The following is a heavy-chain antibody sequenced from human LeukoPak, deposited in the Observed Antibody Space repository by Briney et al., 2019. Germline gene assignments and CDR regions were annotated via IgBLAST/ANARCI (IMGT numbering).Heavy chain of an antibody. CDR2: IWYDGSNK. CDR3: AKGCYDFWSGYEGYYFDY. CDR1: GFTFSSYG. D-gene: IGHD3-3*01. V-gene: IGHV3-33*06. J-gene: IGHJ4*02. Sequence: PGGSLRLSCAASGFTFSSYGMHWVRQAPGNGLEWVAVIWYDGSNKYYADSVKGRFTIFRDNSKNTLYLQMNSLRAEDTAVYYCAKGCYDFWSGYEGYYFDYWGQGTLVTVSS.